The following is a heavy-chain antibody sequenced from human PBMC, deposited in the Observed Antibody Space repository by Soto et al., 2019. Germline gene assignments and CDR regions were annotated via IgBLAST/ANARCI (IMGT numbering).Heavy chain of an antibody. J-gene: IGHJ6*02. D-gene: IGHD6-13*01. Sequence: QMQLVQSGAEVKRPGASVRVSCKSSGYTFTSFYIHWVRQAPGQGLEWMGIINPSGGITNFAQRFQGKVHMNKDMSPNTHYMELSSLKSADTAVYYCASSPAFSSSWYGIPPDPSHGMDVWGQGTTVTVS. CDR3: ASSPAFSSSWYGIPPDPSHGMDV. V-gene: IGHV1-46*01. CDR1: GYTFTSFY. CDR2: INPSGGIT.